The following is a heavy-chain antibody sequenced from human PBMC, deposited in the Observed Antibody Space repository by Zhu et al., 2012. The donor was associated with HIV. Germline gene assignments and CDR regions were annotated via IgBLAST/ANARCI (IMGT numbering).Heavy chain of an antibody. V-gene: IGHV4-38-2*01. CDR1: SYSISSGYY. D-gene: IGHD7-27*01. J-gene: IGHJ3*02. CDR2: IYYSGSI. Sequence: QVQLQESGPGLVKPSETLSLTCVVSSYSISSGYYWAWIRQPPGKGLEWIGSIYYSGSIYYTPSLKNRATISVDTSKNQVSLKLTSVTAADTAIYYCARYWGSSDAFDIWGQGQWSPSLQ. CDR3: ARYWGSSDAFDI.